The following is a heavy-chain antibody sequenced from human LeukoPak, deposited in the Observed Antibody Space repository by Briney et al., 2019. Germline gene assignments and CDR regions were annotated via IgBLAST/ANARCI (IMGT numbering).Heavy chain of an antibody. V-gene: IGHV4-34*01. CDR1: GGSFSGYY. J-gene: IGHJ6*03. Sequence: KSSETLSLTCAVYGGSFSGYYWSWIRQPPGKGLEWIGEINHSGSTNYNPSLKSRVTISVDTSKNQFSLKLSSVTAADTAVYYCARGQSTYYYDSSGYYFGAPHYYYYYMDVWGKGTTVTVSS. CDR3: ARGQSTYYYDSSGYYFGAPHYYYYYMDV. D-gene: IGHD3-22*01. CDR2: INHSGST.